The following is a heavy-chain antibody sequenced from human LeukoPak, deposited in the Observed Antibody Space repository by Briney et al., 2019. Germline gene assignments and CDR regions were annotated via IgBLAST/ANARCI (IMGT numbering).Heavy chain of an antibody. V-gene: IGHV3-48*03. CDR3: ARFHDYSNYGRYYYYGMDV. Sequence: PGGSLRLSCAASGFTFSSYEMNWVRQAPGKGLEWVSYISSSGSTIYYADSVKGRFTISRDNAKNSLYLQMNSPRAEDTAVYYCARFHDYSNYGRYYYYGMDVWGQGTTVTASS. D-gene: IGHD4-11*01. CDR2: ISSSGSTI. J-gene: IGHJ6*02. CDR1: GFTFSSYE.